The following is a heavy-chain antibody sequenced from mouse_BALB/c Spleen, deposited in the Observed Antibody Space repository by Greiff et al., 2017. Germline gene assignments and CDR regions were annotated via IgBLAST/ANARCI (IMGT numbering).Heavy chain of an antibody. J-gene: IGHJ2*01. Sequence: VQLQQSGAELVRPGSSVKISCKASGYAFSSYWMNWVKQRPGQGLEWIGRIYPGDGDTNYNGKFKGKATLTADKSSSTAYMQLSSLTSEDSAVYFCARGDYDRGDYWGQGTTLTVSS. V-gene: IGHV1-80*01. CDR1: GYAFSSYW. CDR3: ARGDYDRGDY. CDR2: IYPGDGDT. D-gene: IGHD2-4*01.